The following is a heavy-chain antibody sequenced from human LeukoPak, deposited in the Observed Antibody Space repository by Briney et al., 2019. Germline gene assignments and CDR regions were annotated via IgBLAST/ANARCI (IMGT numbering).Heavy chain of an antibody. CDR1: GFTFSSYW. D-gene: IGHD3-3*01. CDR3: ARGGNYDFWSGYTHAFDY. Sequence: GGSLRLSCAASGFTFSSYWMSWVRQAPGKGLEWVANIKQDGSEKCYVDSVKGRFTISRDNAKNSLYLQMNSLRAEDTAVYYCARGGNYDFWSGYTHAFDYWGQGTLVTVSS. J-gene: IGHJ4*02. CDR2: IKQDGSEK. V-gene: IGHV3-7*04.